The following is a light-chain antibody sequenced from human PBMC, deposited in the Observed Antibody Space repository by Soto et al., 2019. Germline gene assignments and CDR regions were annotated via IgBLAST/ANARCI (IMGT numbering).Light chain of an antibody. V-gene: IGLV2-8*01. J-gene: IGLJ3*02. CDR1: SSDVGGYNY. CDR3: SSYAASNNFYFV. CDR2: EVT. Sequence: QSALTQPPSASGSHGQSVTISCTGTSSDVGGYNYVSWYQQYPGRAPKLMIYEVTKRPSGVPDRFSGSKSGNTASLTVSGLQAEDEADYYCSSYAASNNFYFVFGGGTTLTVL.